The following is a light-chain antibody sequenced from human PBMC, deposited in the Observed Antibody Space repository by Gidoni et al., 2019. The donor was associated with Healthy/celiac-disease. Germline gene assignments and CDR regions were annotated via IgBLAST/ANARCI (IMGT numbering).Light chain of an antibody. CDR3: MQALQTPPMYT. V-gene: IGKV2-28*01. CDR2: LGS. J-gene: IGKJ2*01. CDR1: QSLLHSNGYNS. Sequence: DIVMTQSPLSLPVTPGEPASISCRSSQSLLHSNGYNSLDWYLQKPGQSPQLLIYLGSNRASGVPDRFSGRGSGTDFTLKISRVEAEDVGVYYCMQALQTPPMYTFGQGTKLEIK.